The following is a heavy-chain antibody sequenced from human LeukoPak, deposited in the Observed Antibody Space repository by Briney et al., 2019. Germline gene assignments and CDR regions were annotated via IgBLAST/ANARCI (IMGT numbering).Heavy chain of an antibody. J-gene: IGHJ4*02. CDR3: AREYYYDSSGYYWFDY. CDR1: GGTFSSYA. Sequence: SVKVSCKASGGTFSSYAISWVRQAPGQGLEWMGGIIPIFGTANYAQKLQGRVTMTTDTSTSTAYMEPRSLRSDDTAVYYCAREYYYDSSGYYWFDYWGQGTLVTVSS. CDR2: IIPIFGTA. V-gene: IGHV1-69*05. D-gene: IGHD3-22*01.